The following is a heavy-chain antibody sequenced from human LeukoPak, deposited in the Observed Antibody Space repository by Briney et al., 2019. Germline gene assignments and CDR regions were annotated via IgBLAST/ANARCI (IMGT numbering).Heavy chain of an antibody. D-gene: IGHD6-13*01. V-gene: IGHV4-39*07. CDR1: GGSISSSSYY. CDR2: IYYSGST. Sequence: PSETLSLTCTVSGGSISSSSYYWGWIRQPPGKGLEWIGSIYYSGSTYYNPSLKSRVTISVDTSKNQFSLKLSSVTAADTAVYYCASLKSAYSSSWLFDYWGQGTLVTVSS. J-gene: IGHJ4*02. CDR3: ASLKSAYSSSWLFDY.